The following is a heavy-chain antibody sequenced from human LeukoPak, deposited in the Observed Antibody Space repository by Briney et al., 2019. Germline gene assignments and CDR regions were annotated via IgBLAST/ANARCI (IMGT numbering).Heavy chain of an antibody. Sequence: GASVKVSCKASGYTFTTYGISWVRQAPGQGLEWMGWISAYNGNTNYAQKFQGRVTMTTDTSTSTAYMELRSLRSDDTAVYYCARKYDILTGYDNWFDPWGQGTLVTVSS. CDR3: ARKYDILTGYDNWFDP. CDR1: GYTFTTYG. V-gene: IGHV1-18*01. D-gene: IGHD3-9*01. J-gene: IGHJ5*02. CDR2: ISAYNGNT.